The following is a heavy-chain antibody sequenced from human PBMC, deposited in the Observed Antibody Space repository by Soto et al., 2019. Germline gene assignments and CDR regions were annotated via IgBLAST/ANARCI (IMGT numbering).Heavy chain of an antibody. D-gene: IGHD2-21*02. CDR3: AKPQPQDCGGDCYPFDY. J-gene: IGHJ4*02. Sequence: GGSLRLSCAASGFTFSSYGMHWGRQAPGKGLEWGAVISYDGSNKCYADSVKGRFTISRDNSKNTLYLQMNSLRAEDTAVYYCAKPQPQDCGGDCYPFDYWGQGTLVTVSS. CDR2: ISYDGSNK. CDR1: GFTFSSYG. V-gene: IGHV3-30*18.